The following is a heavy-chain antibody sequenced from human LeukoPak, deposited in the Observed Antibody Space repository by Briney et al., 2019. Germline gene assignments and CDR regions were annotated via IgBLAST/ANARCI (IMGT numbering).Heavy chain of an antibody. Sequence: PGGSLRLSCAASGFSFSSYAMSWVRQAPGKGLEWVSAISGSGGSTYYADSVKGRFTISRDNSKNTLYLQMNSLRAEDTAAYYCAARGGFGELFPVDYWGQGTLVTVSS. CDR1: GFSFSSYA. D-gene: IGHD3-10*01. V-gene: IGHV3-23*01. CDR3: AARGGFGELFPVDY. CDR2: ISGSGGST. J-gene: IGHJ4*02.